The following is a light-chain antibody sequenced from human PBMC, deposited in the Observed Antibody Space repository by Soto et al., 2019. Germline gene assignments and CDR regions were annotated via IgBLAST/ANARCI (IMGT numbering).Light chain of an antibody. CDR2: GAS. V-gene: IGKV3-20*01. Sequence: EIVLAQSPGTLSLSPGERATLSCRASQRVSNTYLAWYQQKPGQAPRLLIYGASSRATGIPDRFSGSGSGTDFTLTISRLEPEDFAVYYCQQYGSSPINFGQGTRLEIK. CDR1: QRVSNTY. J-gene: IGKJ5*01. CDR3: QQYGSSPIN.